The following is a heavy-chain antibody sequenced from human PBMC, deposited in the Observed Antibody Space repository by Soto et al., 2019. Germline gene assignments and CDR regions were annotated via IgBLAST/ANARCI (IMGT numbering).Heavy chain of an antibody. CDR3: AKSPANDYSNSWFDP. Sequence: GSLRLSCAASGFTFSSYAMSWVRQAPGKGLEWVSAISGSGGSTYYADSVKGRFTISRDNSKNTLYLQMNSLRAEDTAVYYCAKSPANDYSNSWFDPWGQGTLVTVSS. CDR1: GFTFSSYA. J-gene: IGHJ5*02. CDR2: ISGSGGST. V-gene: IGHV3-23*01. D-gene: IGHD4-4*01.